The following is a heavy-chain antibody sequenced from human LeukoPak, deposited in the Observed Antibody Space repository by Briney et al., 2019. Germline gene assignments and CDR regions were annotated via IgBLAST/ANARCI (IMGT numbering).Heavy chain of an antibody. CDR1: GYSFTSYW. J-gene: IGHJ4*02. Sequence: GESLKISCKGSGYSFTSYWIGWVRQMPGKGLEWMGIIHPGDSDTRYSPSFQGQVTISADKSISTAYLQWSSLKASDTAMYYCARRWTNYGGRYDYWGQGTLVTVSS. CDR2: IHPGDSDT. D-gene: IGHD4-17*01. CDR3: ARRWTNYGGRYDY. V-gene: IGHV5-51*01.